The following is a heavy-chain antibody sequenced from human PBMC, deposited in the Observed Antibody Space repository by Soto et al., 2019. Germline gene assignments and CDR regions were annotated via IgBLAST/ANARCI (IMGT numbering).Heavy chain of an antibody. CDR3: ARGLYCGNFDY. J-gene: IGHJ4*02. Sequence: PSETLSLTCGVSDSSINSNYYWLWIRQPPGKGLEWIGAIHHSGTTYYTPSLKSRVTISMDMSKNHFSLRLTSVTAADTAVYYCARGLYCGNFDYWGQGTPVTVSS. D-gene: IGHD2-15*01. V-gene: IGHV4-38-2*01. CDR1: DSSINSNYY. CDR2: IHHSGTT.